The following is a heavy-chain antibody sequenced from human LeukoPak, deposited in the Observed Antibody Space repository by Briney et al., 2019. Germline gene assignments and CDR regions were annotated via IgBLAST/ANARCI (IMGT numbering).Heavy chain of an antibody. J-gene: IGHJ4*02. CDR2: INPSGGSR. V-gene: IGHV1-46*03. CDR1: GYTFTCYY. CDR3: ARGAKFWEWLLYPGEFELDFVY. D-gene: IGHD3-3*01. Sequence: ASVYVSCKGSGYTFTCYYMHWVRQAPGQGHERMGIINPSGGSRSYAQKFQGRVNMTRDTSTRTVYMELSSMSSEDTAVSYCARGAKFWEWLLYPGEFELDFVYWGQGTLVTVSS.